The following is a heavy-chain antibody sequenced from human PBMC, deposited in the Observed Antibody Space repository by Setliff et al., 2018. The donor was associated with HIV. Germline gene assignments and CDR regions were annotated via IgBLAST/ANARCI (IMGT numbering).Heavy chain of an antibody. CDR2: IKPGGGST. Sequence: GASVKVSCKASGYTFTSYYMHWVRQAPGQGLEWMGIIKPGGGSTSYAQKFQGRVTMTRDASTSTVYMELSSLRSEDTAVYYCARDPNCIALAGTFDYWGQGTLVTVSS. D-gene: IGHD6-19*01. V-gene: IGHV1-46*01. J-gene: IGHJ4*02. CDR3: ARDPNCIALAGTFDY. CDR1: GYTFTSYY.